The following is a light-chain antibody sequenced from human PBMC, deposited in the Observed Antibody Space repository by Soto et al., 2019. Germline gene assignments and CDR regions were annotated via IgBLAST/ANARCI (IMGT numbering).Light chain of an antibody. Sequence: QSVLTQPRSVSGSPGQSVSISCTGTSSDVGGYTYVSWYQQHPGKAPKVMIYDVSKRPSGVPDRFSGSKSGNTASLTISGLQSEDEADYYCNSYVAGSNVFGTGTKLTVL. V-gene: IGLV2-11*01. CDR2: DVS. CDR3: NSYVAGSNV. CDR1: SSDVGGYTY. J-gene: IGLJ1*01.